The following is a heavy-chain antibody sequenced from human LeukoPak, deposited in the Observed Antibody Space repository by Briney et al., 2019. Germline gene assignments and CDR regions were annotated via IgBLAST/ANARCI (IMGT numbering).Heavy chain of an antibody. CDR2: IKSKTDGGTT. D-gene: IGHD4-17*01. Sequence: GGSLRLSCAASGFTFSNAWTSWVRQAPGKGLEWVGRIKSKTDGGTTDYVAPVKGRFTISRHDSKNTLYLQMNSLKTDYTAVYYCYGDYAPGPYYFDYWGQGTLVIVSS. V-gene: IGHV3-15*01. CDR3: YGDYAPGPYYFDY. J-gene: IGHJ4*02. CDR1: GFTFSNAW.